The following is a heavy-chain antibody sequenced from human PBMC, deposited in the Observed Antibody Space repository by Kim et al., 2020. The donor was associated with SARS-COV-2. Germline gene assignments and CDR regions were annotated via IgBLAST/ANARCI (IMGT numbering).Heavy chain of an antibody. CDR3: ARHSIATLRYSLPPPAAFDN. D-gene: IGHD3-9*01. CDR2: TYYGGSA. Sequence: GSSSSTSYYGGWIRQPPGKGLEWIGSTYYGGSAYYNPSLKSRVTISVDTSKNQFSLRLTSVTAADTAVYFCARHSIATLRYSLPPPAAFDNW. V-gene: IGHV4-39*01. J-gene: IGHJ3*02. CDR1: GSSSSTSYY.